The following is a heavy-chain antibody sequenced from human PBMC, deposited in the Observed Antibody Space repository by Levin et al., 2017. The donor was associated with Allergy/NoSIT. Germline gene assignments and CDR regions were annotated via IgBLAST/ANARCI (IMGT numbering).Heavy chain of an antibody. CDR2: ISYDGSNK. J-gene: IGHJ4*02. CDR1: GFTFSSYA. D-gene: IGHD5-18*01. Sequence: GGSLRLSCAASGFTFSSYAMHWVRQAPGKGLEWVAVISYDGSNKYYADSVKGRFTISRDNSKNTLYLQMNSLRAEDTAVYYCARDPGYSYGYGLDYWGQGTLVTVSS. V-gene: IGHV3-30-3*01. CDR3: ARDPGYSYGYGLDY.